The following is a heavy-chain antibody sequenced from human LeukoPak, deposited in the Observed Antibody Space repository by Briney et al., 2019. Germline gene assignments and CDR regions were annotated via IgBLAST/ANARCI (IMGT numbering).Heavy chain of an antibody. D-gene: IGHD3-22*01. CDR2: ISSSGGTI. Sequence: PGGSLRLSCEASGFTFSSFEMNWVRQAPGKGLEWVSYISSSGGTIYCADSVKGRFTISRDNAKNSLYLQMNSLRAEDTAFYYCARSGHDSSPDYWGQGTLVTVSS. CDR3: ARSGHDSSPDY. V-gene: IGHV3-48*03. J-gene: IGHJ4*02. CDR1: GFTFSSFE.